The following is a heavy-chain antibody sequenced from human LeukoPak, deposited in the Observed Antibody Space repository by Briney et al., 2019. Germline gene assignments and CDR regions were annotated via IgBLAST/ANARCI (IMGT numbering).Heavy chain of an antibody. Sequence: PGRSLRLSCAASGFTFSSYGMHWVRQAPGKGLEWVAVIWYDGSNKYYADSVKGRFTISRDNSKDTLYLQMNSLRAEDTAVYYCAKVDSMIVELGAFDIWGQGTMVTVSS. V-gene: IGHV3-33*06. CDR2: IWYDGSNK. D-gene: IGHD3-22*01. J-gene: IGHJ3*02. CDR3: AKVDSMIVELGAFDI. CDR1: GFTFSSYG.